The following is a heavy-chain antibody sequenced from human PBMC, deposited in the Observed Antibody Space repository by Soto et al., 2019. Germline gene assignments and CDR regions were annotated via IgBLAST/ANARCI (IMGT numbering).Heavy chain of an antibody. D-gene: IGHD3-10*01. CDR2: ISYDGSNK. J-gene: IGHJ6*02. CDR3: AKGASYGSGTYDPNANYGMDI. CDR1: GLTFSNFG. Sequence: PGGSLRLPCAASGLTFSNFGMHWVRQAPGKGLEWVSVISYDGSNKYSAESVKGRFTISRDNSKNTLYLQMNSLRVEDTAVYYCAKGASYGSGTYDPNANYGMDIWGQGTTVTVSS. V-gene: IGHV3-30*18.